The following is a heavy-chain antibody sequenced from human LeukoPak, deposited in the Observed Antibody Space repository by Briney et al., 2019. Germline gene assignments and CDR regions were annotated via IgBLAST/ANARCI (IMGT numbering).Heavy chain of an antibody. J-gene: IGHJ5*02. V-gene: IGHV5-51*01. Sequence: GASLKISCKGSGYSFTSYWIGWVRPMPGKGLGWMGIIYPGDSDTRYSPSFQGQVTISAHKSISTAYLQWSSLKASDTAMYYCARGSPTVAGSNCFDPWGQGTLVTVSS. D-gene: IGHD6-19*01. CDR2: IYPGDSDT. CDR3: ARGSPTVAGSNCFDP. CDR1: GYSFTSYW.